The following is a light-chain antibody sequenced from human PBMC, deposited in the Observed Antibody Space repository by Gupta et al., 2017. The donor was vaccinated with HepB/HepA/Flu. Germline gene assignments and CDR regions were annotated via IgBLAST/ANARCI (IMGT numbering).Light chain of an antibody. CDR1: ALPKQY. Sequence: SSDLTQPPSLPVSPGQTARITCSGDALPKQYAYWYQQKPGQAPVLVIYKDSERPSGIPERFSGSSSGTTVTLTISGVQAEDEADYYCQSADSSGTYVVFGGGTKLTVL. CDR3: QSADSSGTYVV. CDR2: KDS. J-gene: IGLJ2*01. V-gene: IGLV3-25*03.